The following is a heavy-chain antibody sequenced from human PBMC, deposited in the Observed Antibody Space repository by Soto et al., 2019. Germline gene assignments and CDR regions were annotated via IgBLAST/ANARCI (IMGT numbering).Heavy chain of an antibody. CDR1: GFTLNNYW. V-gene: IGHV3-7*01. Sequence: LRLSCAASGFTLNNYWVTWVRQAPGKGLEWVANINHDGSEKYYVDSVKGRFTISRDNTKNSLYLQMDSLRHEDTAVYYRARGAVTGTSLFDYWGLGTLVTVSS. J-gene: IGHJ4*02. CDR2: INHDGSEK. D-gene: IGHD6-19*01. CDR3: ARGAVTGTSLFDY.